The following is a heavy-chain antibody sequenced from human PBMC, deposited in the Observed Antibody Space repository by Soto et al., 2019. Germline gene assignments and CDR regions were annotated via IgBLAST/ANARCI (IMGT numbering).Heavy chain of an antibody. V-gene: IGHV3-15*07. CDR2: IKSKTDGGTA. CDR3: VSRYSGGY. CDR1: GFTFSHAW. J-gene: IGHJ4*02. D-gene: IGHD6-13*01. Sequence: GGSLRLSCAASGFTFSHAWMNWVRQAPGKGLEWVGRIKSKTDGGTADYTAPVKGRFTISRDDSKNTLYLQMNSLKTEDTAVNYCVSRYSGGYWGQGTQVTVSS.